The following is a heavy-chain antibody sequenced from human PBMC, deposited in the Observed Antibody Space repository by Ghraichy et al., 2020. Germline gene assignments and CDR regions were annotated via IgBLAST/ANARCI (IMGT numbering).Heavy chain of an antibody. CDR2: ICGFDDNT. V-gene: IGHV3-23*01. CDR1: GFTFSNYA. CDR3: ANSWSGYSAYYYDMEV. Sequence: GGSLRLSCAASGFTFSNYAMSWVRQAPGWGLELVSSICGFDDNTYYVDSVKGRFTISRDNSKNTLFLQMNGLRAEDTAVYFCANSWSGYSAYYYDMEVWGQGTTVTGSS. J-gene: IGHJ6*02. D-gene: IGHD3-3*01.